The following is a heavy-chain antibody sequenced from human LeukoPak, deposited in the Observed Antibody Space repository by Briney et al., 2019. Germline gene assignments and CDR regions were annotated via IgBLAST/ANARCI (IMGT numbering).Heavy chain of an antibody. Sequence: SVKVSCKASGGTFSSYAISWVRQAPGQGLEWMGRIIPIFGTANYAQKFQGRVTITTDESTSAACMELTSLRSEDTAVYYGARGFGESDQNWFDPWGQGTLVIVSS. D-gene: IGHD3-10*01. CDR1: GGTFSSYA. V-gene: IGHV1-69*05. CDR2: IIPIFGTA. CDR3: ARGFGESDQNWFDP. J-gene: IGHJ5*02.